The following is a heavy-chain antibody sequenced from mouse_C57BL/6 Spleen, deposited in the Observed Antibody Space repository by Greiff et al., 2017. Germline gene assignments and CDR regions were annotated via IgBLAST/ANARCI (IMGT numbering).Heavy chain of an antibody. D-gene: IGHD2-4*01. CDR1: GYTFTNYW. CDR2: IYPGGGYT. CDR3: ARWGDYDRVGFGY. Sequence: VKVVESGAELVRPGTSVKMSCKASGYTFTNYWIGWAKQRPGHGLEWIGDIYPGGGYTNYNEKFKGKATLTADKSSSTAYMQFSSLTSEDSAIYDGARWGDYDRVGFGYWGQGTTLTVSS. V-gene: IGHV1-63*01. J-gene: IGHJ2*01.